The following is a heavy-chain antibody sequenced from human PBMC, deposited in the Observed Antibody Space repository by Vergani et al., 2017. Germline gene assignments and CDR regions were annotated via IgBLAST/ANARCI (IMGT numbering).Heavy chain of an antibody. CDR3: ASGDYGYLSGYPY. J-gene: IGHJ4*02. Sequence: QVQVVQSGAELKKSGASVKVSCKTSGYTFSNYYMHWVRQAPGQGLEWMGIINPSGGHTNYAQKFQGRVTMTRDTSTSTVYMELGSLRSEDTAINYCASGDYGYLSGYPYWGQGTLVTVSA. V-gene: IGHV1-46*03. D-gene: IGHD3-9*01. CDR1: GYTFSNYY. CDR2: INPSGGHT.